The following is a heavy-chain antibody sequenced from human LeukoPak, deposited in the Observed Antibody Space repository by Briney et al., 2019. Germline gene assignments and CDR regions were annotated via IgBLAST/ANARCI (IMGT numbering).Heavy chain of an antibody. CDR3: AKDRCSNGVGCYYYYMDV. D-gene: IGHD2-8*01. CDR1: GFIFSNYE. CDR2: ITSDGTNM. J-gene: IGHJ6*03. Sequence: GGSLRLSCTASGFIFSNYEINWVRQAPGKGLEWVSYITSDGTNMYYADSVKGRFTISRDNAKNSLYLQMNSLRAEDTAVYYCAKDRCSNGVGCYYYYMDVWGKGTTVTISS. V-gene: IGHV3-48*03.